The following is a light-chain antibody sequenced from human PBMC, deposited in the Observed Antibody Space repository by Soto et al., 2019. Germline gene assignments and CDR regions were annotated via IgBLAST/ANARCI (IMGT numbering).Light chain of an antibody. CDR3: QQSYSTPPLT. Sequence: DIQMTQSPSSLSALVGDRVTITCRASQSISSYLNWYQQKPGKAPKLLIYAASSLQSGVPSRFSGSGSGTDFTLTISSLQPEDFATYYCQQSYSTPPLTFGGGTKVEIK. CDR2: AAS. CDR1: QSISSY. J-gene: IGKJ4*01. V-gene: IGKV1-39*01.